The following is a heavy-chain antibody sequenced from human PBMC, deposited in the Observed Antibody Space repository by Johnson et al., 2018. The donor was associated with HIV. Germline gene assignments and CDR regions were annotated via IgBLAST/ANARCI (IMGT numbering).Heavy chain of an antibody. CDR3: ARESLLPAMTAFDI. J-gene: IGHJ3*02. CDR1: GFTFDDYG. CDR2: IDWSGGRP. Sequence: EVQLVESGGGVARPGGSLRLSCAASGFTFDDYGMSWVRQAPGTGLEWVSGIDWSGGRPGYADSVKGRFTISSDNAKKLLYLQMYSLRAEDTAVFYCARESLLPAMTAFDIWGQGTMVTVSS. V-gene: IGHV3-20*04. D-gene: IGHD2-2*01.